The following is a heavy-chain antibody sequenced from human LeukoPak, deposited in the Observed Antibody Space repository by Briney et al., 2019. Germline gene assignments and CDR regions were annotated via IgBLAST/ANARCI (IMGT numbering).Heavy chain of an antibody. CDR3: ARARRITIFGVVIQYYYYGTDV. CDR2: IIPIFGTS. J-gene: IGHJ6*02. Sequence: SVKVSCKASGGTFSSYAISWVRQAPGQGLEWMGGIIPIFGTSNYAQKFQGRVTITADESTSTAYMELSSLRSEDTAVYYCARARRITIFGVVIQYYYYGTDVWGQGTTVTVSS. V-gene: IGHV1-69*13. D-gene: IGHD3-3*01. CDR1: GGTFSSYA.